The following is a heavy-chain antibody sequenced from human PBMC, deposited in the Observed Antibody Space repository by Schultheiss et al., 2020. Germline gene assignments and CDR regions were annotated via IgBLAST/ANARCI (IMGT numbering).Heavy chain of an antibody. CDR1: GFTFSTYA. V-gene: IGHV3-23*01. CDR3: AKNRAAPVTTQFDY. D-gene: IGHD4-17*01. J-gene: IGHJ4*02. Sequence: GGSLRLSCAVSGFTFSTYAMSWVRQAPGKGLEWVSGISDSGGSTYYAVSVKGRFTISRDNSRNTLHLQMNSLRAEDAAVYYCAKNRAAPVTTQFDYWGQGILVTVSS. CDR2: ISDSGGST.